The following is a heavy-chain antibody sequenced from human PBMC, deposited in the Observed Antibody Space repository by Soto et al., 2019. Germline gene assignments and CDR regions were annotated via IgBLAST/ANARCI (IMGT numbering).Heavy chain of an antibody. J-gene: IGHJ3*01. V-gene: IGHV1-18*04. CDR1: GYTFSSYG. Sequence: SVKVSCKASGYTFSSYGISWVRQAPGQGLEWMGWISGYNGNRKYAEKVLGRVTMTTDTSTSTAYMELRSLRSDDTAVYYCAREGLRLGDYDAFDFWGQGTMVTVSS. D-gene: IGHD3-16*01. CDR3: AREGLRLGDYDAFDF. CDR2: ISGYNGNR.